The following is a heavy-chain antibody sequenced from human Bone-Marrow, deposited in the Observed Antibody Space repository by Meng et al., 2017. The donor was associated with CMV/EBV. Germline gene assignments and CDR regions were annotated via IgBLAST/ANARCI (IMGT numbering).Heavy chain of an antibody. CDR2: IIPILGIA. V-gene: IGHV1-69*10. Sequence: SVKVSCKASGGTFSSYAISWVRQAPGQGLEWMGGIIPILGIANYAQKFQGRVTITADKSTSTAYMELSSLRSEDTAVYYCARGARISEGQQLDCNWFDPWGQGTLVTVSS. CDR1: GGTFSSYA. CDR3: ARGARISEGQQLDCNWFDP. J-gene: IGHJ5*02. D-gene: IGHD6-13*01.